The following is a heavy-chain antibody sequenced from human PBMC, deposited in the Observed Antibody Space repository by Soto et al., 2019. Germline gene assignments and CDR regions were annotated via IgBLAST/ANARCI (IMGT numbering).Heavy chain of an antibody. J-gene: IGHJ4*02. D-gene: IGHD5-18*01. CDR2: IYYSGST. Sequence: QVQLQESGPGLVKPSQTLSLTCTVSGGSISSVDYYWSWIRQPPGKGLEWIGYIYYSGSTYYNPSLKSRVTISVDTSKNQFSLKLSSVTAADTAVYYCARGSPRGAMAMWYWGQGTLVTVSS. CDR1: GGSISSVDYY. V-gene: IGHV4-30-4*01. CDR3: ARGSPRGAMAMWY.